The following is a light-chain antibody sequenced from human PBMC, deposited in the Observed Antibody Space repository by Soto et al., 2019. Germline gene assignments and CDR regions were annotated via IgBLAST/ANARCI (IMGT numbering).Light chain of an antibody. CDR2: EVT. V-gene: IGLV2-8*01. CDR3: SSHGGANNFYV. J-gene: IGLJ1*01. Sequence: QSALTQPPSASGSPGQSVTISCTGTSSDIGAYNYVSWYQRHPGKVPKLIIYEVTKQPSGVPDRFSASKSGNTASLTVSGLQAEDEADYYCSSHGGANNFYVFGTGTKVTVL. CDR1: SSDIGAYNY.